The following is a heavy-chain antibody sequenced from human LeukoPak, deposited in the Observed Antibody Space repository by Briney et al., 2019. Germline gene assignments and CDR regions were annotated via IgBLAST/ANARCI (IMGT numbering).Heavy chain of an antibody. J-gene: IGHJ3*02. V-gene: IGHV3-23*01. CDR1: GFTFSSYA. CDR3: AKKGVVVPAARDPDAFDI. Sequence: PGGSLRLSCAASGFTFSSYAMSWFRQAPGKGLEWVSAISGSGGSTYYADSVKGRFTNSRDNSKNTLYLQMNSLRAEDTAVYYCAKKGVVVPAARDPDAFDIWGQGTMVTVSS. D-gene: IGHD2-2*01. CDR2: ISGSGGST.